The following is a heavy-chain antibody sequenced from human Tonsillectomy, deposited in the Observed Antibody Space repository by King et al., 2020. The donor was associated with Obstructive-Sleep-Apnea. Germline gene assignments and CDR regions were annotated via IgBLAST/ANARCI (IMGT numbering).Heavy chain of an antibody. CDR2: IFSNDEK. CDR1: GFSLSNARMG. J-gene: IGHJ4*02. D-gene: IGHD3-9*01. V-gene: IGHV2-26*01. Sequence: TLKESGPVLVKPTETLTLTCTVSGFSLSNARMGVSWIRQPPGKALEWLAHIFSNDEKSYRTSLKSRLTISKDTSKSQVVLTMTNMDPVDTATYYCDRMNGILTGYYFMPPHRHDYYFDYWGQGTLVTVSS. CDR3: DRMNGILTGYYFMPPHRHDYYFDY.